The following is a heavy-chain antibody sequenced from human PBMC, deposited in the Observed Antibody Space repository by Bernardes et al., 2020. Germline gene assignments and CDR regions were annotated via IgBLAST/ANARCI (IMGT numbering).Heavy chain of an antibody. D-gene: IGHD6-13*01. CDR1: GFTFSDYY. CDR3: ARDLQSYSSSWTEYYYYGMDV. J-gene: IGHJ6*04. CDR2: ISSSGSTI. V-gene: IGHV3-11*01. Sequence: GGSLRLSCAASGFTFSDYYMSWIRQAPGKGLEWVSYISSSGSTIYYADSVKGRFTISRDNAKNSLYLQMNSLRAEDTAAYYCARDLQSYSSSWTEYYYYGMDVWGKGTTVTVSS.